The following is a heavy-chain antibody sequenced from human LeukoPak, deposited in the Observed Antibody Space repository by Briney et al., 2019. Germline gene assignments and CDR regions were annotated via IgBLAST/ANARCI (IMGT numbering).Heavy chain of an antibody. CDR1: GGSISGYY. D-gene: IGHD1-1*01. CDR3: ARHFGYTQDYFDF. J-gene: IGHJ4*02. CDR2: IYNSGTS. V-gene: IGHV4-59*08. Sequence: SETLSLTCTVSGGSISGYYWTWIRQPPGKGLDWVANIYNSGTSNYNPSLQSRLTISVDTSKTQVYLSLTSVTAADTAIYYCARHFGYTQDYFDFWGQGILVTVSS.